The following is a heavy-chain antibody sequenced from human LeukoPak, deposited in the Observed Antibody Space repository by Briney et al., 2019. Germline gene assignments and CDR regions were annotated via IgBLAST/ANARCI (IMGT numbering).Heavy chain of an antibody. CDR2: INPSGDST. CDR1: GYTFTTYS. V-gene: IGHV1-46*01. D-gene: IGHD6-19*01. CDR3: ARGVLSPGGAVAGTRYFDY. J-gene: IGHJ4*02. Sequence: ASVKVSCKASGYTFTTYSMHWVRQAPGQGLEWMGIINPSGDSTGYAQKFQGRITMTRDTSTSTVYMELSSLRSEDTAVYFCARGVLSPGGAVAGTRYFDYWGQGTLVTVSS.